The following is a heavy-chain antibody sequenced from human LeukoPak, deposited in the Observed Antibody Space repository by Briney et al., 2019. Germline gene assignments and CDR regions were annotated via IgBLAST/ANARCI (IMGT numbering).Heavy chain of an antibody. V-gene: IGHV3-23*01. CDR3: AKDTGTYYYDSSGPGEAFDI. J-gene: IGHJ3*02. CDR1: GFTFSSYA. CDR2: ISGSGGST. D-gene: IGHD3-22*01. Sequence: PGGSLRLSCAASGFTFSSYAMSWVRQAPGKGLEWVSAISGSGGSTYYADSVKGRFTISRDNSKSTLYLQMNSLRAEDTAVYYCAKDTGTYYYDSSGPGEAFDIWGQGTMVTVSS.